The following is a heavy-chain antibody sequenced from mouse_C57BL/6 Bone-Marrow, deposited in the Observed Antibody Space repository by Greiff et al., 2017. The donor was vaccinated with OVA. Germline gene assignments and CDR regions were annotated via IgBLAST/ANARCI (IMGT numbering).Heavy chain of an antibody. CDR1: GYTFTSYW. CDR3: ARRPPYSNYAFDY. D-gene: IGHD2-5*01. Sequence: QVQLKQPGAELVKPGASVKMSCKASGYTFTSYWITWVKQRPGQGLEWIGDIYPGSGSTNYNEQFKSKATLTVDTSSSTAYMQLSSLTSEDSAVYYCARRPPYSNYAFDYWGQGTTLTVSS. CDR2: IYPGSGST. J-gene: IGHJ2*01. V-gene: IGHV1-55*01.